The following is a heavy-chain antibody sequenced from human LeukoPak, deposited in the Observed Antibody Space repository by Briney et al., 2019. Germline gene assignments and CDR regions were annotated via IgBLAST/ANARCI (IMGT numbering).Heavy chain of an antibody. CDR1: GFTFSNYA. D-gene: IGHD6-13*01. Sequence: PGGSLRLSCAASGFTFSNYAMYWVRQAPGKGLEWVANIKQDGSEKYYVDSVKRRFTISRDNAKNSLYLQMNSLRAEDTAMYYCARDSAGNDYWGQGTLVTVSS. CDR3: ARDSAGNDY. CDR2: IKQDGSEK. J-gene: IGHJ4*02. V-gene: IGHV3-7*01.